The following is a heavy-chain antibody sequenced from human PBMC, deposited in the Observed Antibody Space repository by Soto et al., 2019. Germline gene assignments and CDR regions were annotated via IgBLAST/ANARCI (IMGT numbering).Heavy chain of an antibody. Sequence: QVQLQESGPRLVKPSQTLSLTCTVSGGSISSGGYYWSWIRQHPGKGLEWIGYIYYSGSTYYIPSLKSRVTISVDTSKNQFPLKLSSVTAADTAVYYCARVIGSSSPYRGLFDYWGQGTLVTVSS. V-gene: IGHV4-31*03. CDR3: ARVIGSSSPYRGLFDY. J-gene: IGHJ4*02. CDR2: IYYSGST. CDR1: GGSISSGGYY. D-gene: IGHD6-6*01.